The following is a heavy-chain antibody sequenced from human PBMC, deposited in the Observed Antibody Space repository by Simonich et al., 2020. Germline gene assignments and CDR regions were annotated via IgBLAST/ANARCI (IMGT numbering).Heavy chain of an antibody. D-gene: IGHD2-8*01. Sequence: EVQLVESGGGLVQPGRSLRLSCAASGFTFADYAMHWVRQAPGKGREWVSGISVNRGSVGYADSVKGRFTISRDNAKNSLYLQMNSLRAEDTALYYCAKDGGYCTNGVCYYFDYWGQGTLVTVSS. CDR1: GFTFADYA. J-gene: IGHJ4*02. CDR3: AKDGGYCTNGVCYYFDY. V-gene: IGHV3-9*01. CDR2: ISVNRGSV.